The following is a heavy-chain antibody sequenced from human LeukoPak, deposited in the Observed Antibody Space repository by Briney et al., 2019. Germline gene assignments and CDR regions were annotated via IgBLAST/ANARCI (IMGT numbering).Heavy chain of an antibody. CDR2: IIPIINTA. V-gene: IGHV1-69*01. Sequence: SVKVSCKASGVTFSNYAISWVRQAPGQGLEWMGGIIPIINTANSAQKFQGRVTITADESTSTAYMELSSLRCEDTAVYYCARVNVTEPDIASAGTSYYYYGMDVWGQGTTVTVSS. CDR1: GVTFSNYA. J-gene: IGHJ6*02. CDR3: ARVNVTEPDIASAGTSYYYYGMDV. D-gene: IGHD6-13*01.